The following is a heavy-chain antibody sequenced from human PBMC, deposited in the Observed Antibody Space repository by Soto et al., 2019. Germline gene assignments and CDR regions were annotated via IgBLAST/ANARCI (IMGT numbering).Heavy chain of an antibody. Sequence: EVQLVESGGGLVQPGGSLRLSCTASGFTFSSYGMNWVRQAPGKGLEWVSSISSSSSTIYYADSVRGRFTISRDNAKNSLYLQMNSLRAEDTAVYYCAREISVAGGHFDSWGQGTLVTVSS. CDR3: AREISVAGGHFDS. CDR2: ISSSSSTI. D-gene: IGHD6-19*01. V-gene: IGHV3-48*01. J-gene: IGHJ4*02. CDR1: GFTFSSYG.